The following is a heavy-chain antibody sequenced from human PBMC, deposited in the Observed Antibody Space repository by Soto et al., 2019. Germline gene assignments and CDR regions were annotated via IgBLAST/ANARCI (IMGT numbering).Heavy chain of an antibody. CDR3: ARQEYSTTWYLDY. V-gene: IGHV3-23*01. CDR1: GFTFSAYA. J-gene: IGHJ4*02. D-gene: IGHD6-13*01. Sequence: EVQMLESGGGVVQPGGSLRLSCAASGFTFSAYAMSWVRQAPGKGLEWVSVISGSGGATYYADSVKGRFTISRDNSKNTLYLKMNGLIAEDAAVYYSARQEYSTTWYLDYWGQGTLVTVSS. CDR2: ISGSGGAT.